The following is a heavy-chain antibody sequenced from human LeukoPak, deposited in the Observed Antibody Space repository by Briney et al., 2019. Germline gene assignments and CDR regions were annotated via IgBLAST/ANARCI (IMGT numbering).Heavy chain of an antibody. J-gene: IGHJ4*02. V-gene: IGHV3-48*03. CDR2: ISRSGSTI. CDR1: GFTFSSYE. Sequence: GGSLRLSCAASGFTFSSYEMNWVRQGPGKGLEWVSYISRSGSTIYYADSVKGRFTIPRDNAKNSLYLQMNSLRAEDTAVYYCARAYYGSGSYFLLDYWGQGTLVTVSS. D-gene: IGHD3-10*01. CDR3: ARAYYGSGSYFLLDY.